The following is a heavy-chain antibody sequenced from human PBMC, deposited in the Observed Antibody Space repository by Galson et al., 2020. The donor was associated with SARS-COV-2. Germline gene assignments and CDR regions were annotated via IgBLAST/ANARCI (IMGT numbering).Heavy chain of an antibody. D-gene: IGHD3-16*01. CDR1: GFTFSSYG. V-gene: IGHV3-33*06. Sequence: GESLKISCAASGFTFSSYGMHWVRQAPGKGLEWVAVIWYDGSNKYYADSVKGRFTISRDNSKNTLYLQMNSLRAEDTAVYYCAKKGGDGFDYWGQGTLVTVSS. J-gene: IGHJ4*02. CDR3: AKKGGDGFDY. CDR2: IWYDGSNK.